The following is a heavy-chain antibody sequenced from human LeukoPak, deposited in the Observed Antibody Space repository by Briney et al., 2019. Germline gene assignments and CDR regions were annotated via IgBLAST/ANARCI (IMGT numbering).Heavy chain of an antibody. CDR1: GGSFSGYY. Sequence: PSETLSLTCAVYGGSFSGYYWSWIRQPPGKGLEWIGEINHSGSTNYNPSLKSQVTISVDTSKNQFSLKLSSVTAADTAVYYCASLSGSYYFYFDYWGQGTLVTVSS. V-gene: IGHV4-34*01. J-gene: IGHJ4*02. CDR2: INHSGST. D-gene: IGHD1-26*01. CDR3: ASLSGSYYFYFDY.